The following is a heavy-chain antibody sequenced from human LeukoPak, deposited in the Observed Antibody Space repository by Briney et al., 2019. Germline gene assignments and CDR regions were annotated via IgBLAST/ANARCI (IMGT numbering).Heavy chain of an antibody. D-gene: IGHD2-8*02. CDR1: GYTFTSYY. J-gene: IGHJ3*02. V-gene: IGHV1-2*02. Sequence: VASVKVSCKASGYTFTSYYMPWVRQAPGQGLEWMGWINPNSGVKNYAQKFQGRVTMTRDTSISAAYMELSSLRSDDTAVYYCARGGVDSPRNALDIWGQGTMVTVSS. CDR3: ARGGVDSPRNALDI. CDR2: INPNSGVK.